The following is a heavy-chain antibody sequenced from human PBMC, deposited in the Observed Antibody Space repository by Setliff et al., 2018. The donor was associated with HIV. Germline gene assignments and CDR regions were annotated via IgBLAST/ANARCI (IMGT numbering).Heavy chain of an antibody. D-gene: IGHD2-2*01. Sequence: ASETLSLTCAVYGGSFSSFYWSWICQTPGKGPEWIGEINHSGKIKYNPSFESRVTLSVDKSQNQVSLKVTSVTAADIGIYYCARVDAVAVVPAGAGVFDRWGQGTLVTVSS. V-gene: IGHV4-34*01. CDR2: INHSGKI. CDR1: GGSFSSFY. J-gene: IGHJ1*01. CDR3: ARVDAVAVVPAGAGVFDR.